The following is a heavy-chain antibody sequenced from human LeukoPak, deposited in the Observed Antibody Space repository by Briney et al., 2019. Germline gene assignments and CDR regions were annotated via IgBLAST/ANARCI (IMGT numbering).Heavy chain of an antibody. J-gene: IGHJ6*03. CDR3: ARLAIFGVVISAGYYYYMDV. CDR2: IYYSGST. D-gene: IGHD3-3*01. V-gene: IGHV4-39*01. Sequence: SSETLSLTCTVSGGPISSSGYYWGWIRQPPGKGLEWIGSIYYSGSTYYNPSLKSRVTISVDTSKNKFSLKLSSVTAADTAVYYCARLAIFGVVISAGYYYYMDVWGKGTTVTVSS. CDR1: GGPISSSGYY.